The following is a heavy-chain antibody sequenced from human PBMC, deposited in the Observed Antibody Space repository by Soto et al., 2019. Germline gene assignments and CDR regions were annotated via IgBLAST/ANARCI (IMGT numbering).Heavy chain of an antibody. CDR2: IYHTGST. V-gene: IGHV4-31*03. Sequence: SETLSLTCSVSGGSISTVGHYWTWIRQPPGKGLEWIGSIYHTGSTYYSKSLRSRLTMSVDTSKSQFSLRLSSVTAADTAVYYCSRATGTLRSRNCDYWGQGSLVTVSS. D-gene: IGHD1-1*01. CDR3: SRATGTLRSRNCDY. J-gene: IGHJ4*02. CDR1: GGSISTVGHY.